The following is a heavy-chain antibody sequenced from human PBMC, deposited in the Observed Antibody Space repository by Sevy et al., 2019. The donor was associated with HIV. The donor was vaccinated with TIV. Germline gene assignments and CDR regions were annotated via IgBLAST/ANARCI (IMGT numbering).Heavy chain of an antibody. D-gene: IGHD5-18*01. J-gene: IGHJ4*02. CDR3: ARVRYKYDSYYFDY. Sequence: GGSLRLSCSASGFTFSDYYMSWIRQAPGKGLEWVSYISTSSTYTNHADSVKGRFTISRDNANNSLYLQMNSLRAEDTAVYFCARVRYKYDSYYFDYWGQGTLVTVSS. V-gene: IGHV3-11*06. CDR2: ISTSSTYT. CDR1: GFTFSDYY.